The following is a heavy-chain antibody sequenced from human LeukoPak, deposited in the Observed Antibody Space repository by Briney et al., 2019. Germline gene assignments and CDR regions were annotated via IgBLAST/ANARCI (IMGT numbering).Heavy chain of an antibody. Sequence: PSETLSLTCTVSGGSISSYYWSWIRQPPGKGLEWIGYIYYSGSTNYNPSLKSRVTISVDTSKNQFSLKLSSVTAADTAVYYCARHSEELRYFDWLTNDAFDIWGQGTMVTVSS. V-gene: IGHV4-59*08. CDR3: ARHSEELRYFDWLTNDAFDI. J-gene: IGHJ3*02. CDR1: GGSISSYY. CDR2: IYYSGST. D-gene: IGHD3-9*01.